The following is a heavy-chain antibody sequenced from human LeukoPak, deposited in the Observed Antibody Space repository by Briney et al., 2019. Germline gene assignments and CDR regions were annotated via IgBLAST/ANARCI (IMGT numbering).Heavy chain of an antibody. J-gene: IGHJ3*02. CDR1: GGTFSSYA. D-gene: IGHD6-6*01. V-gene: IGHV1-69*13. CDR2: IIPIFGTA. Sequence: SVKVSCKASGGTFSSYAISWVRQALGQGLGWMGGIIPIFGTANYAQKFQGRVTITADESTSTAYMELSSLRSEDTAVYYCARVLYSSSLGAFDIWGQGTMVTVSS. CDR3: ARVLYSSSLGAFDI.